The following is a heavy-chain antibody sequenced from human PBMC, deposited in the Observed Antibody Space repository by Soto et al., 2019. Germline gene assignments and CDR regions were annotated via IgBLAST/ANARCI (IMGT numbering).Heavy chain of an antibody. Sequence: GASLKISCKGSGYSFTSYWIGWVRQMPGKGLEWMGIIYPGDSDTRYSPSFQGQVTISADKSISTAYLQWSSLKASDTAMYYCARQLEPSYYYYGMDVWGQGTTVTVSS. J-gene: IGHJ6*02. CDR1: GYSFTSYW. CDR3: ARQLEPSYYYYGMDV. D-gene: IGHD1-1*01. V-gene: IGHV5-51*01. CDR2: IYPGDSDT.